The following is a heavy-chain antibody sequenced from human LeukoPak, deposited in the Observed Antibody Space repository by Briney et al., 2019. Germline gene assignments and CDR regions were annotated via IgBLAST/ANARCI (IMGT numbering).Heavy chain of an antibody. J-gene: IGHJ4*02. CDR2: INWNGGST. CDR1: GFTFDDYG. Sequence: GGSLRLSCAASGFTFDDYGMSWVRQAPGRGLGWVSGINWNGGSTGYADSVKGRFTISRDNAKNSLYLQMNSLRAEDTALYYCARDSGSGYDCPFDYWGQGTLVTVSS. CDR3: ARDSGSGYDCPFDY. D-gene: IGHD5-12*01. V-gene: IGHV3-20*04.